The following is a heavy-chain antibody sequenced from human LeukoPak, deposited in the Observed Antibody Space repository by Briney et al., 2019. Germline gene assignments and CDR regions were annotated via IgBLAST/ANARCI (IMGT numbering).Heavy chain of an antibody. Sequence: QSGGSLRLSCAASGFTFSSYSMTWVRQAPGKGLEWVSYISSSSSTIYYADSVKGRFTISRDNAKNSLYLQMNSLRAEDTAVYYCARIYGDFDYWGQGTLVTVSS. CDR2: ISSSSSTI. V-gene: IGHV3-48*01. D-gene: IGHD4-17*01. J-gene: IGHJ4*02. CDR1: GFTFSSYS. CDR3: ARIYGDFDY.